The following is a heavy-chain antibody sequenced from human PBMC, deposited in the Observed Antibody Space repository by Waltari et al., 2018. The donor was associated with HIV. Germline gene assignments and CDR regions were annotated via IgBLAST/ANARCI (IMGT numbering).Heavy chain of an antibody. V-gene: IGHV3-13*04. D-gene: IGHD2-15*01. J-gene: IGHJ4*02. CDR1: GFTFSSYD. CDR2: IGTAGDT. CDR3: ARGRGYCSGGSCYSDY. Sequence: EVQLVESGGGLVQPGGSLRLSCAASGFTFSSYDMHWVRQATGKGLEWVAAIGTAGDTYYPGSVEGRFTISRENAKNSLYLQMNSLRAGDTAVYYCARGRGYCSGGSCYSDYWGQGTLVTVSS.